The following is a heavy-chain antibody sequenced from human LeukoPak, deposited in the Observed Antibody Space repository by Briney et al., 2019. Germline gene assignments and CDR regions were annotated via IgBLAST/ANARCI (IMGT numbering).Heavy chain of an antibody. CDR2: IYYSGNT. CDR3: ARHVSGTYLNLVDN. D-gene: IGHD1-26*01. J-gene: IGHJ4*02. CDR1: GGSISSSSYY. V-gene: IGHV4-39*01. Sequence: SETLSLTCTVSGGSISSSSYYWGWVRQPPGRGVEWGGSIYYSGNTYYNPSLKSGVTISVDTSKKQFSLKLSSVTAADTAVYYCARHVSGTYLNLVDNWGQGTLVTVSS.